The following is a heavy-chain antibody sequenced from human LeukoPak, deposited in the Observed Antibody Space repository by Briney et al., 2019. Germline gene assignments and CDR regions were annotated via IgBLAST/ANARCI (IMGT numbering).Heavy chain of an antibody. D-gene: IGHD5-18*01. Sequence: GGSLRPSCAASGFTFSSYAMSWVRQAPGKGLESVSAISGSGGSTYYADSVKGRFTISRDNSKNTLYLQMNSLRAEDTAVYYCANDLSSYGGRLDYWGQGTLVTVSS. CDR1: GFTFSSYA. CDR2: ISGSGGST. V-gene: IGHV3-23*01. J-gene: IGHJ4*02. CDR3: ANDLSSYGGRLDY.